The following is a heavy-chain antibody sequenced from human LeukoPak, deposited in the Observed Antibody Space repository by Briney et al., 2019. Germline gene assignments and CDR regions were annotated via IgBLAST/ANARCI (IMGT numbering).Heavy chain of an antibody. Sequence: XWMGWINPNSGGTNYAQKFQGRVTMTRDTSISTAYMELSRLRSDDTAVYYCARTGSTGDWFDPWGQGTLVTVSS. CDR3: ARTGSTGDWFDP. V-gene: IGHV1-2*02. CDR2: INPNSGGT. J-gene: IGHJ5*02. D-gene: IGHD3-10*01.